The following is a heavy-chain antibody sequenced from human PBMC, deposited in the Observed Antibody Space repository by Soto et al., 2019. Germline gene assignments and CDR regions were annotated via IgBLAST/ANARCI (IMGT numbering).Heavy chain of an antibody. V-gene: IGHV3-15*01. CDR1: GFTFSNAW. D-gene: IGHD2-21*02. CDR3: TTGVTTNYYGMDV. J-gene: IGHJ6*02. Sequence: EVQLVESGGGLVKPGGSLRLSCAASGFTFSNAWMSWVRQAPGKGLEWVGRIKSKTDGGTTDYAAPVKGRFTISRDDSKNTLYLQMNSLKTEDTAVYYWTTGVTTNYYGMDVWGQGTTVTGSS. CDR2: IKSKTDGGTT.